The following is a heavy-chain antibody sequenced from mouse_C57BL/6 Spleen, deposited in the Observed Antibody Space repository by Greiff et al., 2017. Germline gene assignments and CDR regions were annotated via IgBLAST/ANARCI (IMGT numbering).Heavy chain of an antibody. V-gene: IGHV1-50*01. D-gene: IGHD3-3*01. CDR3: ARKRGCESYFDY. J-gene: IGHJ2*01. CDR2: IDPSDSYT. CDR1: GYTFTSYW. Sequence: QVQLQQPGAELVKPGASVKLSCKASGYTFTSYWMQWVKQRPGQGLEWIGEIDPSDSYTNYNHKFKGKATLTVDTSSSTAYMQLSSLTSEDSAVYYCARKRGCESYFDYWGQGTTLTVSS.